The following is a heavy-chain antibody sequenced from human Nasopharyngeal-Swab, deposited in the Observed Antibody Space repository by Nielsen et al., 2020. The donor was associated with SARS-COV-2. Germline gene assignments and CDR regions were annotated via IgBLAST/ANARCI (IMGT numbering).Heavy chain of an antibody. V-gene: IGHV1-69*13. CDR1: GGTFSSYA. CDR2: IIPIFGTA. D-gene: IGHD2-15*01. J-gene: IGHJ5*02. CDR3: AREAVVVVGYWFDP. Sequence: SVKVSCKASGGTFSSYAISWVRQAPGQGLEWMGGIIPIFGTANYAQKFQGRVTITADESTSTAYMELSSLGSEDTAVYYCAREAVVVVGYWFDPWGQGTLVTVSS.